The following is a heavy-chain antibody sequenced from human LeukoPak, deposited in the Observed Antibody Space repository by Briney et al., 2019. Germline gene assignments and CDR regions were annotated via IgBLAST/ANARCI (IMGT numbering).Heavy chain of an antibody. V-gene: IGHV3-23*01. CDR3: AKGGKWDVTPFDY. J-gene: IGHJ4*02. CDR1: GFTFSSYA. D-gene: IGHD1-26*01. CDR2: ISGGGGST. Sequence: GGSLRLSCVASGFTFSSYAMTWVRQTPGKGLEWVSTISGGGGSTYYADSVKGRFTISRDNSKNTLYLQVNSLRAEDTAVYYCAKGGKWDVTPFDYWGQGTLVTVSS.